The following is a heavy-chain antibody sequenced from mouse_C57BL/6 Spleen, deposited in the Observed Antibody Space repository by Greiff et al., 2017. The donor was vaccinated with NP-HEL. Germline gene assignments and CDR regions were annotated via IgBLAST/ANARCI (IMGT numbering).Heavy chain of an antibody. CDR3: TRLYSSDYIDS. CDR1: GYTFTSYW. Sequence: QVQLQQPGAELVKPGASVKLSCKASGYTFTSYWMHWVKQRPGLGLEWIGMVHPNSGSSNYNEKFKYKATLTVDKSSSTAYMQLNSLTSEDSAVYYCTRLYSSDYIDSWGQGTTHTIS. D-gene: IGHD2-12*01. V-gene: IGHV1-64*01. CDR2: VHPNSGSS. J-gene: IGHJ2*01.